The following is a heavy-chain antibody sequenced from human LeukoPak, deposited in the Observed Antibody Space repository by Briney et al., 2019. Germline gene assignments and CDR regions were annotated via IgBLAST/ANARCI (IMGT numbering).Heavy chain of an antibody. Sequence: GESLKISCKSSGYSYTSYWIGWVRQMPGKGLEWMGIIYPGDSDTRYSRSFQGQVTISADKSLRTAYLQWRSLKASDTGIYFCARLGGPHSPFDNWGQGTRVIVSS. CDR2: IYPGDSDT. CDR1: GYSYTSYW. D-gene: IGHD2-15*01. V-gene: IGHV5-51*01. J-gene: IGHJ4*02. CDR3: ARLGGPHSPFDN.